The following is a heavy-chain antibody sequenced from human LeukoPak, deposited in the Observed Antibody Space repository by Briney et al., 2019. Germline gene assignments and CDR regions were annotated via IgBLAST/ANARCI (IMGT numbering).Heavy chain of an antibody. CDR3: ASPGDSSGYYLNPYYFDY. CDR2: NYYSGST. J-gene: IGHJ4*02. CDR1: GGSISSYY. D-gene: IGHD3-22*01. V-gene: IGHV4-59*08. Sequence: PSETLSLTCTVSGGSISSYYWSWIRQPPGKGLECIGFNYYSGSTNYNPSLRSRVTMSVDTSKNQFSLKLSSVTAADTAVYYCASPGDSSGYYLNPYYFDYWGQGTLVTVSS.